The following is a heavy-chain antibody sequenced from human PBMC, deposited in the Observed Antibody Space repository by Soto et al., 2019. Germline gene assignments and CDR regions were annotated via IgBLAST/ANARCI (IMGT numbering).Heavy chain of an antibody. CDR1: GGTFSNYA. J-gene: IGHJ6*02. CDR3: ARVVILVPTASTHYCYHMDV. V-gene: IGHV1-69*01. Sequence: QVQLVQSGAEVRKPGSSVTVSCKASGGTFSNYAISWVRQAPGQGLEWMGGIIPIVGTGSYAQKFQGRVTITADEHTTTAYMELGSLRIEDTAVYYCARVVILVPTASTHYCYHMDVWGPGTTVTVSS. D-gene: IGHD2-2*01. CDR2: IIPIVGTG.